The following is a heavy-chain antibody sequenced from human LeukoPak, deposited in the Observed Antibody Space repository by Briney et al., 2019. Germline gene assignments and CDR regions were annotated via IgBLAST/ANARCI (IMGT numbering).Heavy chain of an antibody. CDR3: ARDNSNLVVPAAILVDY. CDR1: GFTFSSYA. D-gene: IGHD2-2*02. CDR2: ISYDGSNK. V-gene: IGHV3-30-3*01. J-gene: IGHJ4*02. Sequence: GGSLRLSCAASGFTFSSYAMHWVRQAPDKGLEWVAVISYDGSNKYYADSVKGRFTISRDNSKNTLYLQMNSLRAEDTAVYYCARDNSNLVVPAAILVDYWGQGTLVTVSS.